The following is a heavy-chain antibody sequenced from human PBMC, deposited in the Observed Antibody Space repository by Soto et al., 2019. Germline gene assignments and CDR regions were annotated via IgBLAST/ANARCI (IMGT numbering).Heavy chain of an antibody. CDR3: ARDLGSSWDPNYYYYGMDV. D-gene: IGHD6-13*01. J-gene: IGHJ6*02. CDR2: ISYDGSNK. Sequence: QVQLVESGGGVVQPGRSLRLSCAASGFTFSSYAMHWVRQAPGKGLEWVAVISYDGSNKYYADSVKGRFTISRDNSKNPLYLQMNSLRAEDTAVYYCARDLGSSWDPNYYYYGMDVWGQGTTVTVSS. CDR1: GFTFSSYA. V-gene: IGHV3-30-3*01.